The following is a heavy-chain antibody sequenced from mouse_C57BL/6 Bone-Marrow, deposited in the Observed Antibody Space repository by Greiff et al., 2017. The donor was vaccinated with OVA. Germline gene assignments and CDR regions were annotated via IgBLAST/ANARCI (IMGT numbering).Heavy chain of an antibody. CDR2: INPNYGTT. J-gene: IGHJ1*03. D-gene: IGHD1-1*01. CDR1: GYSFTDYN. CDR3: AFYYGSSYRYFDV. Sequence: VQLQQSGPELVKPGASVKISCKASGYSFTDYNMNWVKQSNGKSLEWIGVINPNYGTTSYNQKFRGKATLTVDQSSSTAYMQLNSLTSEDSAVYYCAFYYGSSYRYFDVWGTGTTVTVSS. V-gene: IGHV1-39*01.